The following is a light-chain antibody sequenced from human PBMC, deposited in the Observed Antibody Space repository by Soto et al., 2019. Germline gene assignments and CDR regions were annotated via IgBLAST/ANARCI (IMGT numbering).Light chain of an antibody. CDR1: ESVSSSY. V-gene: IGKV3-20*01. Sequence: EIVLTLSPGTMSLSPGEIDTLSCRASESVSSSYLAWYQQNPGQAPRLLIYGASSRATGIPDRFSRSGSGTHFTLTISLLEHEHLAVYCGQPYRRSHRYTFGLGT. CDR3: QPYRRSHRYT. CDR2: GAS. J-gene: IGKJ2*01.